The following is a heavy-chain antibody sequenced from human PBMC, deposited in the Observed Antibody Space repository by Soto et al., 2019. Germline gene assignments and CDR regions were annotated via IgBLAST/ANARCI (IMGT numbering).Heavy chain of an antibody. CDR2: IYYSGST. D-gene: IGHD3-10*01. Sequence: QVQLQESGPGLVKPSQTLSLTCTVSGGSISSGGYYWSWIRQHPGKGLEWIGYIYYSGSTYDNPSLKSRVTISVDTSKNQFSLKLSSVTAADTAVYYCARDLWRGYGSGSLTPSTPYGMDVWGQGTTVTVSS. CDR1: GGSISSGGYY. J-gene: IGHJ6*02. CDR3: ARDLWRGYGSGSLTPSTPYGMDV. V-gene: IGHV4-31*03.